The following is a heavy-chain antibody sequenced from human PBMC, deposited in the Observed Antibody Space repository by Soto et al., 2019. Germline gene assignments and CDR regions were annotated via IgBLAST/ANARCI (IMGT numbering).Heavy chain of an antibody. V-gene: IGHV4-31*03. D-gene: IGHD3-22*01. J-gene: IGHJ5*02. CDR3: ARVFKSSDYYDSSGYYYGNWFDP. CDR1: GGSISSGGYY. Sequence: PSETLSLTCTVSGGSISSGGYYWSWIRQHPGKGLEWIGYIYYSGSTYYNPSLKSRVTISVDTSKNQFSLKLSSVTAADTAVYYCARVFKSSDYYDSSGYYYGNWFDPWGQGTLVTVSS. CDR2: IYYSGST.